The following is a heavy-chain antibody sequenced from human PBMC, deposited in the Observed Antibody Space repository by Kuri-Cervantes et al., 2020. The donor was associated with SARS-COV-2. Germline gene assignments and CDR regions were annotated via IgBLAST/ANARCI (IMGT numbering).Heavy chain of an antibody. CDR3: AREGYYDSSGNYAVTGMDV. CDR2: ISDDGKKR. CDR1: GFTFSRYA. V-gene: IGHV3-30*04. J-gene: IGHJ6*03. D-gene: IGHD3-22*01. Sequence: GGSLRLSCAGSGFTFSRYAIHCVRQAPGKGLEWVAVISDDGKKRYYADSVEGRFTISRDNSQSTLYLQMNSLRTEDTAVYYCAREGYYDSSGNYAVTGMDVWGKGTTVTVSS.